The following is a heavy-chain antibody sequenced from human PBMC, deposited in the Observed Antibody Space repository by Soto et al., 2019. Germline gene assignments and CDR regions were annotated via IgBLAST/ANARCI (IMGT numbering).Heavy chain of an antibody. V-gene: IGHV3-21*01. D-gene: IGHD3-10*01. Sequence: GGSLGVGCASSVFTFSFYTMNWVRHAPGKGLDLVSSISSSSSYIYYADSVKGRFTISRDNAKNSLYLQMNSLRADDTAVYYCAREDPLWFGELMILKVNDAFDIWGQGTMVTVSS. CDR3: AREDPLWFGELMILKVNDAFDI. CDR2: ISSSSSYI. J-gene: IGHJ3*02. CDR1: VFTFSFYT.